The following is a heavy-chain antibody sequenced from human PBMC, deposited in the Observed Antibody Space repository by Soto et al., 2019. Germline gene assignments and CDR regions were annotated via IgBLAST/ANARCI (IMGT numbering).Heavy chain of an antibody. J-gene: IGHJ5*02. CDR3: ARVWESGYVLHWFDP. CDR2: ISSSSSTI. D-gene: IGHD5-12*01. V-gene: IGHV3-48*01. CDR1: GFTFSSYS. Sequence: GESLKISCAASGFTFSSYSMNWVRQAPGKGLEWVSYISSSSSTIYYADSVKGRFTISRDNAKNSLYLQMNSLRAEDTAVYYCARVWESGYVLHWFDPWGQGTLVTVSS.